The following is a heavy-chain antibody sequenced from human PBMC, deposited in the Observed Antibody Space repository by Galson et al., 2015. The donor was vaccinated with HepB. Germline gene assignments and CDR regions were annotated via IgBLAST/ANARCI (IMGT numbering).Heavy chain of an antibody. V-gene: IGHV3-23*01. CDR3: AKAGYGSGHYYGMDV. D-gene: IGHD3-10*01. CDR2: ISGSGGST. J-gene: IGHJ6*02. CDR1: GFTFSSYA. Sequence: SLRLSCAASGFTFSSYAMSWVRQAPGKGLEWVSAISGSGGSTYYADSVKGRFTISRDNSKNTLYLQMNSLRAEDTAVYYCAKAGYGSGHYYGMDVWGQGTTVTVSS.